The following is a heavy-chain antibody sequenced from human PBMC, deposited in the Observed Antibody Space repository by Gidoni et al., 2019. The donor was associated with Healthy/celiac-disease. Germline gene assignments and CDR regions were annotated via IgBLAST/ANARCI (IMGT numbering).Heavy chain of an antibody. CDR3: VKGGRYCSSTSCYMGGDY. D-gene: IGHD2-2*02. V-gene: IGHV3-64D*06. J-gene: IGHJ4*02. Sequence: HWVRQAPGKGLEYVSAISSNGGSTYYADSVKGRFTISRDNSKNTLYLQMSSLRAEDTAVYYCVKGGRYCSSTSCYMGGDYWGQGTLVTVSS. CDR2: ISSNGGST.